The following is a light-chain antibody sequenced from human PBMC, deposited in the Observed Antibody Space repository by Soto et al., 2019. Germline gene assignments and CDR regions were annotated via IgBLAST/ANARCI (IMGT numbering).Light chain of an antibody. CDR3: QQLFDSPIT. CDR2: AAS. CDR1: QVISTS. J-gene: IGKJ5*01. Sequence: DIQMTQSPSSLSASVGESVTITCRASQVISTSLAWYQVKPGKAPKLLIYAASTLESGVPSRFSATVSGTEFSLTITSLQPEDVATYYCQQLFDSPITFGQGTRLEIK. V-gene: IGKV1-9*01.